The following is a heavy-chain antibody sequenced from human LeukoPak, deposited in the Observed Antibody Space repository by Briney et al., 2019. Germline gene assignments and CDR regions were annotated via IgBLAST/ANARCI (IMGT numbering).Heavy chain of an antibody. V-gene: IGHV3-21*01. CDR1: GFTFSTYG. CDR2: ISSSTTYM. Sequence: GGSLRLSCAASGFTFSTYGMDWVRQAPGRGLEWVSSISSSTTYMYYADSVKGRFTISRDNSKNTLYLQMNSLRAEDTAVYYCARDLTFGGGVIDYWGQGTLVTVSS. J-gene: IGHJ4*02. CDR3: ARDLTFGGGVIDY. D-gene: IGHD3-16*01.